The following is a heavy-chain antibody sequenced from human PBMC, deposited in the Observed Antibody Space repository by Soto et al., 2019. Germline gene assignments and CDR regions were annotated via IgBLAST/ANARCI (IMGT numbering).Heavy chain of an antibody. Sequence: LSLTCAVYGGFLSESYWTWIRQPPGKGLEWIGEINHVGGTNYNPSLKSRVTMSVGTSQNQFSLRLISVTAADTAMYFCVRIRYQLPSSVLWLDPWGQGTPVTVSS. CDR1: GGFLSESY. D-gene: IGHD3-16*01. CDR2: INHVGGT. CDR3: VRIRYQLPSSVLWLDP. V-gene: IGHV4-34*01. J-gene: IGHJ5*02.